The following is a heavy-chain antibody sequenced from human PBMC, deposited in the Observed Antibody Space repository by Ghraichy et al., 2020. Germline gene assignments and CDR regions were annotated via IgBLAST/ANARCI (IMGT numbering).Heavy chain of an antibody. Sequence: SQTLSLTCTVSGGSVSSDNYYWSWIRQPPGKGLEWIGYISYSGSTNYNPSLKSRVTISVDTSKNQFSLKLSSVTAADTAVYYCARGSGSSGYNFDYWGQGTLVTVSS. D-gene: IGHD3-22*01. CDR2: ISYSGST. V-gene: IGHV4-61*01. CDR3: ARGSGSSGYNFDY. J-gene: IGHJ4*02. CDR1: GGSVSSDNYY.